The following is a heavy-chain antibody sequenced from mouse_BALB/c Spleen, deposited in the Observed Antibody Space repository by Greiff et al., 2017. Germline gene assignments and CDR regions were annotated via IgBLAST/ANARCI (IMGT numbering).Heavy chain of an antibody. CDR1: GFTFNTNA. J-gene: IGHJ3*01. V-gene: IGHV10S3*01. CDR2: IRSKSNNYAT. CDR3: VRDIYYSGSTWFAD. D-gene: IGHD1-1*01. Sequence: EVQLVETGGGLVQPKGSLKLSCAASGFTFNTNAMNWVRQAPGKGLEWVARIRSKSNNYATYYADSVKDRFTISRDDSQSMLYLQMNNLKTEDTAMYYCVRDIYYSGSTWFADWGQGTLVTVSA.